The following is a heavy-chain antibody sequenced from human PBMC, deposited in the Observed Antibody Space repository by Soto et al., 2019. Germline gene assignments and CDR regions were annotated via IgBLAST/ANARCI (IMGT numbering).Heavy chain of an antibody. J-gene: IGHJ4*02. V-gene: IGHV4-59*08. CDR1: GGSISSYY. D-gene: IGHD3-10*01. CDR2: IYYSGST. Sequence: AETLSLTCTVSGGSISSYYWSWIRQPPGKGLEWIGYIYYSGSTNYNPSLKSRVTISVDTSKNQFSLKLSSVTAADTAVYYCAGSYGSGSYSDYWGQGTLVTVPQ. CDR3: AGSYGSGSYSDY.